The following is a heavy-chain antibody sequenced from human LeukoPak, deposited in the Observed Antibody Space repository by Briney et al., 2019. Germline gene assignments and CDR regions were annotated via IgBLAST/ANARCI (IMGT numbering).Heavy chain of an antibody. CDR1: GFTFSSYG. CDR3: AKQFLWFGELSHFDY. J-gene: IGHJ4*02. CDR2: IPSDGNYK. V-gene: IGHV3-30*02. Sequence: GGSLRLSCAASGFTFSSYGMHWVRQAPGKGLEWVAFIPSDGNYKYYADSVKGRFTISRDNSKNTLYVQMNSLRAEDTAVYYCAKQFLWFGELSHFDYWGQGTLVTVSS. D-gene: IGHD3-10*01.